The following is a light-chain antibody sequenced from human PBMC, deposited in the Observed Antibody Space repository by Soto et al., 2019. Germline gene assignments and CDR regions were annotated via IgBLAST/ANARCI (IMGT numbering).Light chain of an antibody. Sequence: DIVMTQSPDSLAVSLGERATINCKSSQSILYSSNNKNYLAWYQQKPGQPPKLLIYWASTRESGVPDRFSGSGSGTDFTLTISSLQAEDAAVYYCQQYYSTRTFGRGTKVEIK. CDR2: WAS. CDR1: QSILYSSNNKNY. CDR3: QQYYSTRT. V-gene: IGKV4-1*01. J-gene: IGKJ1*01.